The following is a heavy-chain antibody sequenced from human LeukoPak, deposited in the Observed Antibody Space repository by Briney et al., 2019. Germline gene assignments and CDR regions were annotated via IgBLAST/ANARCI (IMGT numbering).Heavy chain of an antibody. CDR2: IKQDGSEK. D-gene: IGHD5-18*01. CDR1: GFTFSSYW. Sequence: GALRLSCAASGFTFSSYWMSWVRQAPGKGLEWVADIKQDGSEKYYVDSVKGRFTISRDNAKNSLYLQMNSLRAEDTAVYYCAREPKLGYSYGYDYWGQGTLVTVSS. CDR3: AREPKLGYSYGYDY. V-gene: IGHV3-7*01. J-gene: IGHJ4*02.